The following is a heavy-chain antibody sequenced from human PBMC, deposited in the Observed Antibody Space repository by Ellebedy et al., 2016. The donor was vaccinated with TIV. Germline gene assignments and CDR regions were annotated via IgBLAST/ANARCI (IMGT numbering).Heavy chain of an antibody. D-gene: IGHD2-2*01. V-gene: IGHV3-11*01. J-gene: IGHJ6*02. CDR1: GFNFSDYY. Sequence: GGSLRLSCAGSGFNFSDYYMSWVRQAPGKGLEWLAYITSSGDIKYYTDFVKGRFTISRYNANSSLHLQMNRLRAEDTAVYYCTRDPGSTRFYYYYGMDVWGQGTTVTVSS. CDR3: TRDPGSTRFYYYYGMDV. CDR2: ITSSGDIK.